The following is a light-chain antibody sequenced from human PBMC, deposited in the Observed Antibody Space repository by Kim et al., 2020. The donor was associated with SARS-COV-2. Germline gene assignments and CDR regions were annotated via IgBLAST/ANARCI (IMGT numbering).Light chain of an antibody. Sequence: SASVGDRVTLTCRASQDVNTWFAWYQQKAGKAPKLLIYAVSSLQSGVPSRFSGTGSGTHFTLTISSLQPEDVATYYCLQTNSFPLTFGGGTKLEI. J-gene: IGKJ4*01. CDR3: LQTNSFPLT. CDR2: AVS. V-gene: IGKV1-12*01. CDR1: QDVNTW.